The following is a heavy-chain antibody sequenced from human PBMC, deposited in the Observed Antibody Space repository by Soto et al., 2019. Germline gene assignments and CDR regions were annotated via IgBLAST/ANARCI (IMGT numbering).Heavy chain of an antibody. CDR3: ARGNVGYFGGVIGY. V-gene: IGHV4-34*01. J-gene: IGHJ4*02. CDR2: INHTGST. Sequence: QVQLQQWGAGLLKPSETLSLTCAVYGGSFSGYYWSWIRQPPGKGMEWMGEINHTGSTNYNPALKSRVTISVDTYKNQFSLKLSSVTAADTAVYYYARGNVGYFGGVIGYWGQGTLVTVSS. CDR1: GGSFSGYY. D-gene: IGHD3-16*01.